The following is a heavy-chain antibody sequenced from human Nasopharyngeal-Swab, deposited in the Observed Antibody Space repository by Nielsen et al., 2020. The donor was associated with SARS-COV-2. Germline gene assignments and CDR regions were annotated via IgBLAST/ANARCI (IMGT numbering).Heavy chain of an antibody. CDR3: ARYPMMYYYDSSGYPDDAFDI. CDR1: GFTLSSYS. CDR2: ISSSSSYI. V-gene: IGHV3-21*01. D-gene: IGHD3-22*01. J-gene: IGHJ3*02. Sequence: LTRGASGFTLSSYSLNWVRQAPGEGLEGVSSISSSSSYIYYADSVKGRFTISRDNAKNSLYLQMNSLRAEDTAVYYCARYPMMYYYDSSGYPDDAFDIWGQGTMVTVSS.